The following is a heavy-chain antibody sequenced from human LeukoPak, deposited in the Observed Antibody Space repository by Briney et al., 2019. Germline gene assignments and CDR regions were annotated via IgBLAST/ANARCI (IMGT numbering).Heavy chain of an antibody. Sequence: PSETLSLTCAVYGGSLSGYYWSWIRQSPGKGLEWIGEISHGGSTNHNPSLKSRVTMSVDTSKSRFSLRLNSVTAADTAVYYCARSAGVPFYLDDWGQGTLVTVSS. CDR1: GGSLSGYY. J-gene: IGHJ4*02. D-gene: IGHD3-3*01. CDR3: ARSAGVPFYLDD. V-gene: IGHV4-34*01. CDR2: ISHGGST.